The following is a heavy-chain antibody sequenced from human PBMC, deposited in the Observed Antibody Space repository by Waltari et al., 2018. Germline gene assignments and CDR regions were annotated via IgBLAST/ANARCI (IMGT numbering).Heavy chain of an antibody. V-gene: IGHV1-24*01. J-gene: IGHJ3*02. CDR2: VDPEDGET. CDR3: ATFVRFLEWLLPPHAFDI. Sequence: QVQLVQSGAEVKKPGASVKVSCKVSGYTLTEFSMHWGRQAPGKGLEWMGGVDPEDGETIYAQKFQGRVTMTEDTSTDTAYMELSSLRSEDTAVYYCATFVRFLEWLLPPHAFDIWGQGTMVTVSS. CDR1: GYTLTEFS. D-gene: IGHD3-3*01.